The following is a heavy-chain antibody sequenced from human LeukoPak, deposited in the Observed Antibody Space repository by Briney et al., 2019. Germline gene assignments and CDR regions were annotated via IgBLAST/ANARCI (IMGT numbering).Heavy chain of an antibody. D-gene: IGHD4-11*01. CDR2: ISYDGSNK. CDR3: AKDRRTTVTTSYLDY. CDR1: GFTFSSYG. Sequence: PGGSLRLSCAASGFTFSSYGMHWVRQAPGKGLAWVAVISYDGSNKYYADSVKGRFTISRDNSKNTLYLQMNSLRAEDKAVYYCAKDRRTTVTTSYLDYWGQGSLVTVSS. V-gene: IGHV3-30*18. J-gene: IGHJ4*02.